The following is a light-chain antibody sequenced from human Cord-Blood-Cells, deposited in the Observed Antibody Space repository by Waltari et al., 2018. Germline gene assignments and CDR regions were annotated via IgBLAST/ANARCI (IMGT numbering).Light chain of an antibody. CDR1: QSLLHSNGYNY. V-gene: IGKV2-28*01. CDR3: MQALQTPFT. J-gene: IGKJ3*01. CDR2: LGS. Sequence: DIGMTQSPLSLHVIPREPASISCRSSQSLLHSNGYNYLDWYLQKPGQSPQLLIYLGSNRASGVPDRFSGSGSGTDFTLKISRVEAEDVGVYYCMQALQTPFTFGPGTKVDIK.